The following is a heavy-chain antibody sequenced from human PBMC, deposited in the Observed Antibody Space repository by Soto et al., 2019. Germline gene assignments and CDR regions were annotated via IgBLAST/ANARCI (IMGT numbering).Heavy chain of an antibody. D-gene: IGHD4-4*01. CDR3: ARGSIDYSNSYNWFDP. CDR1: GGSFSGYY. CDR2: INHSGST. V-gene: IGHV4-34*01. Sequence: TSETLSLTCAVYGGSFSGYYWSWIRQPPGKGLEWIGEINHSGSTNYNPSLKSRVTISVDTSKNQFSLKLSSVTAADTAVYYCARGSIDYSNSYNWFDPWGQGTLVTVSS. J-gene: IGHJ5*02.